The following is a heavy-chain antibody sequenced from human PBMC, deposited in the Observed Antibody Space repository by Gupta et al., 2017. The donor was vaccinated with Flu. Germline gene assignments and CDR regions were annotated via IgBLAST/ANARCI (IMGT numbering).Heavy chain of an antibody. J-gene: IGHJ5*02. V-gene: IGHV3-74*01. CDR2: ISGDGAST. CDR3: TRDRPQNRFDYHPMFDR. CDR1: GFTASNHW. D-gene: IGHD3-16*01. Sequence: EVQLVESGGGLVQPGGSLRLSCAASGFTASNHWMHWVRQAPGKGPEWVSRISGDGASTAYADSVKGRFTISRDNAKNTLHLQMNSLGVEDTAVDYCTRDRPQNRFDYHPMFDRWGQGTLVTVSS.